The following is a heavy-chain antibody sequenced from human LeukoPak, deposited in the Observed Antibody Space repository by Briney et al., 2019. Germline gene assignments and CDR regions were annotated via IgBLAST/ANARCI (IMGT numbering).Heavy chain of an antibody. J-gene: IGHJ4*02. CDR1: GGSISSGDYY. CDR2: IYYSGST. V-gene: IGHV4-30-4*08. D-gene: IGHD3-22*01. CDR3: ASFSSGYYRFDY. Sequence: SETLSLTCTVSGGSISSGDYYWSWIRQPPGKGLEWIGYIYYSGSTYYNPSLKSRVTISVDTSKNQFSLKLSSVTAADTAVYYCASFSSGYYRFDYWGQGTLVTVSS.